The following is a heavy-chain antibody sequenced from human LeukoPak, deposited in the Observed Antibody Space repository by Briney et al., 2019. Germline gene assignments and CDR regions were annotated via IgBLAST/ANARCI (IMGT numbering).Heavy chain of an antibody. Sequence: PSETLSLTCTVSGGSISRYYWHWIRQPPGKGLEWIGYINYSGSTNYNPSLKSRVTISVDTSKNQFSLKLSSATAADTAVYYCARGDDYKSTHLDYWGQGTLVTVSS. D-gene: IGHD5-12*01. CDR1: GGSISRYY. CDR2: INYSGST. CDR3: ARGDDYKSTHLDY. V-gene: IGHV4-59*01. J-gene: IGHJ4*02.